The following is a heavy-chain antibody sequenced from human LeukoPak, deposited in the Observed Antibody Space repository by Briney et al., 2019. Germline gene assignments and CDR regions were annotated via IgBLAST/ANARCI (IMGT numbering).Heavy chain of an antibody. D-gene: IGHD3-16*01. CDR1: GFTFSSYW. V-gene: IGHV3-74*01. J-gene: IGHJ4*02. CDR2: INSDGGST. Sequence: PGGSLRLSCAASGFTFSSYWMCWVRQAPGKGLVWVSRINSDGGSTTYADSVKGRFIISRDNAKGSVYLQMNILRAEDTAVYYCSRGHYGPDYWGQGTLVTVSS. CDR3: SRGHYGPDY.